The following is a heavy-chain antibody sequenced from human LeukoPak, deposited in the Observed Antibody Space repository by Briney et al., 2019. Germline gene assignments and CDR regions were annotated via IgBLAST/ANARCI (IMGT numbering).Heavy chain of an antibody. J-gene: IGHJ5*02. D-gene: IGHD1-26*01. CDR1: GYTFTSYG. Sequence: GASVKVSCKASGYTFTSYGISWVRQAPGQGLEWMGWISAYNGNTNYAQKLQGRVTMTTDTSTSTAYMELRSLRSDDTAVYYCARVAYSGSYPTNENWFDPWGQGTLVTVSS. CDR2: ISAYNGNT. V-gene: IGHV1-18*01. CDR3: ARVAYSGSYPTNENWFDP.